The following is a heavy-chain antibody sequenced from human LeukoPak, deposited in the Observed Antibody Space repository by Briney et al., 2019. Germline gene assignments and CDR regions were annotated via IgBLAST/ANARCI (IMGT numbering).Heavy chain of an antibody. D-gene: IGHD3-3*01. J-gene: IGHJ4*02. CDR1: GFTVSSNY. CDR2: IYSGGST. Sequence: SGGPLRLSCAASGFTVSSNYMSWVRQAPGKGLEWVSVIYSGGSTYYADSVKGRFTISRDNSKNTLYLQMNSLRAEDTAVYYCARVRVLRGLNTYYFDYWGQGTLVTVSS. CDR3: ARVRVLRGLNTYYFDY. V-gene: IGHV3-66*01.